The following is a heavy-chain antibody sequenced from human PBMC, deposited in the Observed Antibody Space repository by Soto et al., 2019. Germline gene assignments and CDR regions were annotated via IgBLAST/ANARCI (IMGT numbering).Heavy chain of an antibody. D-gene: IGHD5-12*01. J-gene: IGHJ6*02. CDR2: IKHSGST. CDR1: GGSFSGYY. CDR3: ARVWKRGYSGYDYPYYYSGMDV. V-gene: IGHV4-34*01. Sequence: SETLSLTCAVYGGSFSGYYWSWSRQPPGKGLEWIGEIKHSGSTNYNPSLKSRVTISVDTSKNQFILKLSSVTDADTAVYYYARVWKRGYSGYDYPYYYSGMDVWGQGTTVTVSS.